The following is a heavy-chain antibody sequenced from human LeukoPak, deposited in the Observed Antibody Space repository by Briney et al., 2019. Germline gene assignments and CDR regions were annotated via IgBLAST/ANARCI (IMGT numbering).Heavy chain of an antibody. CDR2: FDPEDGET. Sequence: VASVTVSFTVSGYTLTELSMHWVRQAPGKGLEWMGGFDPEDGETIYAQKFQGRVTMTEDTSTDTAYMELSSLRSEDTAVYYCATPRWYLQDPFDYWGQGTLVTVSS. CDR3: ATPRWYLQDPFDY. J-gene: IGHJ4*02. D-gene: IGHD2-15*01. CDR1: GYTLTELS. V-gene: IGHV1-24*01.